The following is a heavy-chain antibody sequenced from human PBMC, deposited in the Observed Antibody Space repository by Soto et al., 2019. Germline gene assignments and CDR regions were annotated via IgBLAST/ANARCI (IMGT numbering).Heavy chain of an antibody. CDR2: ISSSSSTI. J-gene: IGHJ6*02. Sequence: EVQLVESGGGLVQPGGSLRLSCAASGFTFSSYSMIWVRQAPGKGLEWVSYISSSSSTIYYADSVKGRFTISRDNAKNSLYLQMNSLRDEDTAVYYCARKNTYYYDSSGRMDVWGQGTTVTVSS. V-gene: IGHV3-48*02. CDR1: GFTFSSYS. D-gene: IGHD3-22*01. CDR3: ARKNTYYYDSSGRMDV.